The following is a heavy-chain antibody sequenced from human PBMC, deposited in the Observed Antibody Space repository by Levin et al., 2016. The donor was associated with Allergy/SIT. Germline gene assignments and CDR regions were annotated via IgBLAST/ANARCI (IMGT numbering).Heavy chain of an antibody. D-gene: IGHD3-10*01. CDR1: GFTVSTNY. J-gene: IGHJ6*02. V-gene: IGHV3-66*01. CDR3: ARDWGITMVRGLAHPADYGMDV. Sequence: GESLKISCAASGFTVSTNYMSWVRQAPGKDLEWVSLIYSGGDTYYADSVKGRFTISRDNSKNTLYLQMNNLRAEDTAVYYCARDWGITMVRGLAHPADYGMDVWGQGTTVTVSS. CDR2: IYSGGDT.